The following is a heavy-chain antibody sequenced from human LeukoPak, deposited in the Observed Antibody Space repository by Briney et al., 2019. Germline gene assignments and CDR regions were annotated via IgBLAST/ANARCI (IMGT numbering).Heavy chain of an antibody. D-gene: IGHD6-13*01. V-gene: IGHV1-18*01. Sequence: ASVKVSCNASGYTFTNYAISWVRQAPGQGLEWLGRIFTYNGNTNYAQRIKGRVTMTTDTSTSTAYMELRSLRSDDTAVYYCARVYSSSRYPDPYYYYYMDVWGKGTTVTVSS. J-gene: IGHJ6*03. CDR1: GYTFTNYA. CDR2: IFTYNGNT. CDR3: ARVYSSSRYPDPYYYYYMDV.